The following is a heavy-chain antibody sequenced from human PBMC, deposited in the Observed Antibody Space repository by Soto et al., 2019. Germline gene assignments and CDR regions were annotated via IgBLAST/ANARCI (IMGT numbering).Heavy chain of an antibody. Sequence: QVQLVQSGAEVKKPGASVKVSCKASGYTFISYGISWVRQAPGQGLEWMGWISSYNGNTNYAQKLQGRVTMTTDTSTSIPDKQLRSLRSDDTAVYYCAVDRPTARIRARDRYYSMDVWGQGTTATVSS. CDR3: AVDRPTARIRARDRYYSMDV. D-gene: IGHD6-6*01. V-gene: IGHV1-18*01. CDR1: GYTFISYG. J-gene: IGHJ6*02. CDR2: ISSYNGNT.